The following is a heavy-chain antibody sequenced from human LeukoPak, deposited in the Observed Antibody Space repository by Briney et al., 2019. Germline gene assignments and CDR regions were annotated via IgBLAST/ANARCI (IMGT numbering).Heavy chain of an antibody. J-gene: IGHJ4*02. CDR2: IYYSGST. CDR3: ARAAREMATTPDFDY. CDR1: GGSISSSSYY. Sequence: SETLSLTCTVSGGSISSSSYYWSWIRQPPGKGLEWIGYIYYSGSTNYNPSLKSRVTISVDTSKNQFSLKLSSVTAADTAVYYCARAAREMATTPDFDYWGQGTLVTVSS. V-gene: IGHV4-61*01. D-gene: IGHD5-12*01.